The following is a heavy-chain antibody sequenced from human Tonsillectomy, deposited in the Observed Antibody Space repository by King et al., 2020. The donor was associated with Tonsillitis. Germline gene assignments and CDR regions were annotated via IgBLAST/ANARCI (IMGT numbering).Heavy chain of an antibody. V-gene: IGHV3-23*04. CDR1: GFTFNSYA. J-gene: IGHJ4*02. D-gene: IGHD3-22*01. Sequence: DVQLVESGGGLVQPGGSLRLSCAASGFTFNSYAMSWVRQAPGKGLEWVSTISDSGGSTYYADSVKGRFTISRDNSKNTLYLQMNSLRAEDTAIYYCAKDRVYDSSGYYLRGDYWGQGPLVTVSS. CDR2: ISDSGGST. CDR3: AKDRVYDSSGYYLRGDY.